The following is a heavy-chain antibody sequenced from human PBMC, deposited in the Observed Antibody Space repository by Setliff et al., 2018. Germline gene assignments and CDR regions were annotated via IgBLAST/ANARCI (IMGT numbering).Heavy chain of an antibody. CDR2: TIPIFGTT. D-gene: IGHD3-22*01. Sequence: SVKVSCKASGYTLSSYGITWVRQAPGQWLEWMGGTIPIFGTTDYAKKFQGSVTIITDESTSTAFMQLSSLRSEDTAVYYCVREGVDSRSSTDYRYYMDVWGKGTTVTVSS. CDR1: GYTLSSYG. J-gene: IGHJ6*03. CDR3: VREGVDSRSSTDYRYYMDV. V-gene: IGHV1-69*05.